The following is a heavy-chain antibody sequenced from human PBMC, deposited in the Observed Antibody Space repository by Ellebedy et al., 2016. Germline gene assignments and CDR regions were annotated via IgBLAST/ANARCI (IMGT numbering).Heavy chain of an antibody. J-gene: IGHJ4*02. CDR1: GSSISGSGFY. Sequence: SETLSLTCTVSGSSISGSGFYWGWVRQAPGKGLEWVGAIFHSGSTYYSPSLRSRVSISADMSNNQFSLHLSSVTAADTGVYYCMRFLEYLGVDYWGRGTLVTVSS. CDR3: MRFLEYLGVDY. D-gene: IGHD3-3*01. CDR2: IFHSGST. V-gene: IGHV4-39*01.